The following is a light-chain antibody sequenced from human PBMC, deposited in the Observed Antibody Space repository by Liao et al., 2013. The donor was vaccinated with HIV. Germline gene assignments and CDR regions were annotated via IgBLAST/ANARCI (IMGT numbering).Light chain of an antibody. CDR2: QDT. CDR3: QVWDSSSDHPVV. J-gene: IGLJ2*01. CDR1: KLGDEY. Sequence: SYELTQPPSVSVSPGQTASITCSGDKLGDEYASWYQQKPGQSPVLVIYQDTRRPSGIPERFSGSNSGKTATLTIGRVEAGDEADYYCQVWDSSSDHPVVFGGGTKLTVL. V-gene: IGLV3-1*01.